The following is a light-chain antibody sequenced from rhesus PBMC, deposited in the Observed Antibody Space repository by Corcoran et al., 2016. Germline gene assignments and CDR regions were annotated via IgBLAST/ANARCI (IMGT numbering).Light chain of an antibody. CDR1: QGISSW. CDR2: KAS. CDR3: LQYSSSPFT. J-gene: IGKJ3*01. Sequence: DIQMTQSPSSLSASVGDKVTITCHASQGISSWLAWYKPKPGKAPMLLLYKASSLQIGVPSRFSGNGYGTDYTLTISSLQSEDFATYYCLQYSSSPFTFGPGTKLDIQ. V-gene: IGKV1-22*01.